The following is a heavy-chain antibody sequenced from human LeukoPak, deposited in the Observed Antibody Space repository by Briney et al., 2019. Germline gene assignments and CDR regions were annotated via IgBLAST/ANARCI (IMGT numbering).Heavy chain of an antibody. CDR2: INPNSGGR. CDR1: GYTFTGYY. Sequence: ASVKVSCKASGYTFTGYYIHWVRQAPGQGLEWMGWINPNSGGRNYAQKFQGRVTMTTDTSTSTAYMELRSLRSDDTAVYYCARQNGKYSSGWFTAWGQGTLVTVSS. CDR3: ARQNGKYSSGWFTA. D-gene: IGHD6-19*01. J-gene: IGHJ5*02. V-gene: IGHV1-2*02.